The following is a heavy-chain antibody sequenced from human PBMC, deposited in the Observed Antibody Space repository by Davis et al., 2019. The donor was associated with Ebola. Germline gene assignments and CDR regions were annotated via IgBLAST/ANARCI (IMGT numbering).Heavy chain of an antibody. CDR2: ICSTGVST. Sequence: GSLCLSCAASALTSNSHAMRRVRQAPGKGLEWVSLICSTGVSTYSIHSVKGRFIISRDNSKNTLYLQMNSLRAEDTAVYYCASHLGYSSSHLDYWGQGTVVTVSS. D-gene: IGHD6-6*01. V-gene: IGHV3-23*01. J-gene: IGHJ4*02. CDR1: ALTSNSHA. CDR3: ASHLGYSSSHLDY.